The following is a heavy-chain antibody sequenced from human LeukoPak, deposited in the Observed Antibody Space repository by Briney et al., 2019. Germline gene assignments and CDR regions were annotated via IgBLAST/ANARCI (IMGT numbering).Heavy chain of an antibody. CDR3: GRDALVGYFSYYYMDV. V-gene: IGHV4-59*11. D-gene: IGHD2-15*01. Sequence: PWETLSLTCTVSGGSISSHYWTWFRQSPVKGLEWIGDISNSGSTSYNPSLKSRVTISIDTSKNQFSLKLSSVTAADTAVYYCGRDALVGYFSYYYMDVWGKGTPVTVSS. CDR1: GGSISSHY. CDR2: ISNSGST. J-gene: IGHJ6*03.